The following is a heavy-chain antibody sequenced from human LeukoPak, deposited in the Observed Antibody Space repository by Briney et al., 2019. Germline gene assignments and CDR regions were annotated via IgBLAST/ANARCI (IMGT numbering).Heavy chain of an antibody. D-gene: IGHD6-19*01. V-gene: IGHV1-46*01. CDR1: GYTFTSNY. CDR3: ARERGSSGTDY. CDR2: ISPSGGST. Sequence: ASVKVSCKAFGYTFTSNYMHWVRQAPGQGPEWMGVISPSGGSTTYAQKFQGRVTLTRDMSTSTDYLELSSLRSDDTAVYYCARERGSSGTDYWGQGTLVTVSS. J-gene: IGHJ4*02.